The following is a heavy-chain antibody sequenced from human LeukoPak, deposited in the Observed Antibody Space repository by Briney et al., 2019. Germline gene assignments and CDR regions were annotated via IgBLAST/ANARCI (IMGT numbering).Heavy chain of an antibody. CDR1: GDSVSSNSAA. J-gene: IGHJ6*03. D-gene: IGHD3-3*01. CDR2: TYYGSKWYN. Sequence: SQTLSLTCAISGDSVSSNSAAWNWIRQSPSRGLEWLGRTYYGSKWYNDYAVSMKSRININPDTSKNQFSLQLNSVTPEDTAVYYCARAFDFWSGTYYYYYIDVWGKGTTVTVSS. CDR3: ARAFDFWSGTYYYYYIDV. V-gene: IGHV6-1*01.